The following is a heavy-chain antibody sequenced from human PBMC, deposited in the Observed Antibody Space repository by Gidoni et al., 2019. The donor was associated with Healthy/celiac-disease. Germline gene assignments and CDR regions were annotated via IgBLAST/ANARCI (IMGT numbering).Heavy chain of an antibody. CDR1: GGSFSGYY. Sequence: QVQLQQWGAGLLKPSETLSLTCAVYGGSFSGYYWSWIRQPPGKGLEWIGEINHSGSTNYNPSLKSRVTISVDTSKNQFSVKLSSVTAADTAVYYCARGPLHQAAVGAFDYWGQGTLVTVSS. CDR3: ARGPLHQAAVGAFDY. CDR2: INHSGST. V-gene: IGHV4-34*01. D-gene: IGHD6-13*01. J-gene: IGHJ4*02.